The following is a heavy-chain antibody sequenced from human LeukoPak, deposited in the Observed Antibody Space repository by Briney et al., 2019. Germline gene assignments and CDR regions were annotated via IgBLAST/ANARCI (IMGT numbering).Heavy chain of an antibody. D-gene: IGHD4-17*01. CDR1: GFTFDDYG. J-gene: IGHJ4*02. V-gene: IGHV3-20*04. CDR2: INWNGGST. Sequence: GGSLRLSCAASGFTFDDYGMSWVRQAPGKGLEWVSGINWNGGSTGYVDSVKGRFTISRDNAKNSLYLQMNSLRAEDTALYYCARDYGDYSLDYWGQGTLVTVSS. CDR3: ARDYGDYSLDY.